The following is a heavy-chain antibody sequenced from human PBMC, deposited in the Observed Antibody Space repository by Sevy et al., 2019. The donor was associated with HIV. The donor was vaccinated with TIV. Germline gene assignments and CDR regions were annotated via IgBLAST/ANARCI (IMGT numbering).Heavy chain of an antibody. J-gene: IGHJ6*02. V-gene: IGHV3-33*01. CDR1: GFIFSNHG. CDR3: ARDVDSNYDGIDA. D-gene: IGHD4-4*01. CDR2: IWYDGSDT. Sequence: GGSLRLSCAASGFIFSNHGMHWVRQAPGKGLEWVARIWYDGSDTYYGESVKGRFTISRDNSKNTVDLQMNSLRVEDTAVYYCARDVDSNYDGIDACGQGTTVTVSS.